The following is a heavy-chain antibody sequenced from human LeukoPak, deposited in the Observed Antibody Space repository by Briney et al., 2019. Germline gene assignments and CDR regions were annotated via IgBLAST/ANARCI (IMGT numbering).Heavy chain of an antibody. CDR3: ARTGQKFAPNYYGMDV. CDR2: ISSSSTYI. V-gene: IGHV3-21*01. J-gene: IGHJ6*02. Sequence: GGSLRLSCAASGFTVSSNFMSWVRQAPGKWLECVSSISSSSTYIYYADSVKGRFTISRDNAKNSLYLQMNSLRAEDTAVYYCARTGQKFAPNYYGMDVWGQGTTVTVSS. CDR1: GFTVSSNF.